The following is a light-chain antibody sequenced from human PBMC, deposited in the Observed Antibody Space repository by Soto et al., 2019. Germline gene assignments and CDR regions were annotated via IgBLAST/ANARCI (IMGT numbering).Light chain of an antibody. CDR3: QQYNSWLWT. J-gene: IGKJ1*01. Sequence: EIVLTQSLATLSVSPGERATLSCRASQSVSSKLAWYQQKPGQAPRLLIYGASTRATGIPARFSGSGSGTEFTLIISSLQSEDSAVYYCQQYNSWLWTFGQGTKVDI. CDR1: QSVSSK. V-gene: IGKV3-15*01. CDR2: GAS.